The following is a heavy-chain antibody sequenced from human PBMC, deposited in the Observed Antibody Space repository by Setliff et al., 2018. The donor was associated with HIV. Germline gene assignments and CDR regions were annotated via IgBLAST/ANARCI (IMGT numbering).Heavy chain of an antibody. Sequence: SVKVSCKAPGDTFSTSALSWVRQAPGQGLEWMGGIIPVFRMTDYAEKFQGRLIISADPSTNTAYMELSSLRSDDTAVYYCARDPGALYHPDYWGQGTLVTVSS. D-gene: IGHD2-2*02. CDR3: ARDPGALYHPDY. CDR2: IIPVFRMT. V-gene: IGHV1-69*10. J-gene: IGHJ4*02. CDR1: GDTFSTSA.